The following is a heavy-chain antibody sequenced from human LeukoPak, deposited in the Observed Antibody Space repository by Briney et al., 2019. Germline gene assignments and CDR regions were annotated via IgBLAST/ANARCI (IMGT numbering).Heavy chain of an antibody. J-gene: IGHJ4*02. V-gene: IGHV3-11*06. D-gene: IGHD3-10*01. CDR2: ISSSSSYI. CDR1: GFTFSDYY. CDR3: ARESGTLWYYFDY. Sequence: AGGSLRLSCAASGFTFSDYYMSWIRQAPGKGLEWVSYISSSSSYIYYADSVKGRFTISRDNAKNSLYLQMNSLRAEDTAVYYCARESGTLWYYFDYWGQGTLVTVSS.